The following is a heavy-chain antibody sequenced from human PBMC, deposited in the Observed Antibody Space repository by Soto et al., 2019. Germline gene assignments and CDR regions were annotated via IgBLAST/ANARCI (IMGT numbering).Heavy chain of an antibody. V-gene: IGHV4-31*03. CDR3: ARDFQNWFDP. J-gene: IGHJ5*02. Sequence: SETLSLTCTVSVGSISSGGYYWSWIRQHPGKGLEWIGYIYYSGSTYYNPSLKSRVTISVDTSKNQFSLKLSSVTAADTAVYYCARDFQNWFDPWGQGTLVTVSS. CDR1: VGSISSGGYY. CDR2: IYYSGST.